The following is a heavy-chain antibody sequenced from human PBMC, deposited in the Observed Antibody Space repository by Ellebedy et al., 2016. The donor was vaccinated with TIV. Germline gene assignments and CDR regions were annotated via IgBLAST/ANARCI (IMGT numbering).Heavy chain of an antibody. J-gene: IGHJ4*02. CDR3: AGGDYYDSSLLDY. D-gene: IGHD3-22*01. V-gene: IGHV4-31*03. CDR1: GGSISSGGYY. Sequence: MPSETLSLTCTVSGGSISSGGYYWSWIRQHPGKGLEWIGYIYYSGSTYYNPSLKSRVTISVDTSKNQFSLKLSSVTAADTAVYYCAGGDYYDSSLLDYWGQGTLVTVSS. CDR2: IYYSGST.